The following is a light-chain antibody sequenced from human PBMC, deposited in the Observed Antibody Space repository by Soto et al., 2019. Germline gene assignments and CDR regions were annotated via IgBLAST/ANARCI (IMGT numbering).Light chain of an antibody. CDR1: QGISNY. V-gene: IGKV1-27*01. Sequence: DIQMTQSPSSLSASVGDRVTITCRASQGISNYLAWYQQQPGKVPKLLIYVASTLQSGFPSRFSGSGSGTDFTLTISSVKPEDVAVYYCPTYNSGPWTFGQGTKVEIK. J-gene: IGKJ1*01. CDR2: VAS. CDR3: PTYNSGPWT.